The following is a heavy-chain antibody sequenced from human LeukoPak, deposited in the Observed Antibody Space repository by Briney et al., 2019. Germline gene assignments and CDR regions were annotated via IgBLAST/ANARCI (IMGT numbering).Heavy chain of an antibody. CDR1: GFTFSSYW. V-gene: IGHV3-74*01. Sequence: SGGSLRLSCAASGFTFSSYWMHWVRQAPGKGLVWVSRINSDGSSTSYADSVKGRFTISRDNAKNTLYLQMNSLRAEDTAVYYCARMTRGSGYYYADYWGQGTLVTVSS. CDR2: INSDGSST. J-gene: IGHJ4*02. D-gene: IGHD3-22*01. CDR3: ARMTRGSGYYYADY.